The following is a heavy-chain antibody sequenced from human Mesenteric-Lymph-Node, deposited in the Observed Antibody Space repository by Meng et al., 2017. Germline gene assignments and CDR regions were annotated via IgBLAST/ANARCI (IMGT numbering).Heavy chain of an antibody. J-gene: IGHJ5*02. Sequence: QEAGPGLVKPSQTLSLTCTVSGGSISSGGYYWSWIRQHPGKGLEWIGYIHSSGSTYYNPSLRSRLTISVDTSKNQFSLKLSSVTAADTAVYYCARASYGSGSPLGESWFDPWGQGTLVTVSS. CDR3: ARASYGSGSPLGESWFDP. D-gene: IGHD3-10*01. CDR2: IHSSGST. V-gene: IGHV4-31*03. CDR1: GGSISSGGYY.